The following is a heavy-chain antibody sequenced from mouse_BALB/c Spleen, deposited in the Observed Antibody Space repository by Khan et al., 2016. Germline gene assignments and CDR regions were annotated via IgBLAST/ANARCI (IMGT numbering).Heavy chain of an antibody. CDR1: GFSFSDYY. D-gene: IGHD2-1*01. J-gene: IGHJ1*01. Sequence: ELVESGGGLVRPGGSLKLSCAASGFSFSDYYMYWVRQTPEKRLEWVATISDGGSYTYYSDSVKGRFTISIDNAKINLYLQMSSLKSEDTAMYFCARTYGNYGYFDVWGAGTTVTVSS. CDR3: ARTYGNYGYFDV. V-gene: IGHV5-4*02. CDR2: ISDGGSYT.